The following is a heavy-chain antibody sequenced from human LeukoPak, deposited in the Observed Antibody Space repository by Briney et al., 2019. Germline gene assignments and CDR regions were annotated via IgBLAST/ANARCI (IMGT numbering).Heavy chain of an antibody. Sequence: ASVKVSCKASGYTFTGYYMHWVRQAPGQGLEWMGWINPSSGGTNYAQKFQGRVTMTRDTSISTAYMELSRLGSDDTAVYYCARETYYYDSSGYDYWGQGTLVTVSS. V-gene: IGHV1-2*02. CDR1: GYTFTGYY. J-gene: IGHJ4*02. CDR3: ARETYYYDSSGYDY. CDR2: INPSSGGT. D-gene: IGHD3-22*01.